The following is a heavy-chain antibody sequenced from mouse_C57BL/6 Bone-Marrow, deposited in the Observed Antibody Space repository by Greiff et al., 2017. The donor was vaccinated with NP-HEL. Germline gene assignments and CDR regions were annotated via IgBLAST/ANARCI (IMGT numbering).Heavy chain of an antibody. J-gene: IGHJ4*01. D-gene: IGHD1-1*01. CDR1: GYTFTSYW. CDR2: IHPNSGST. V-gene: IGHV1-64*01. Sequence: QVQLQQPGAELVKPGASVKLSCKASGYTFTSYWMHWVTQRPGQGLEWIGMIHPNSGSTNYNEKFKSKATLTVDKSSSTAYMQLSSLTSEDSAVYYCARYYYGSSTDYYAMDYWGQGTSVTVSS. CDR3: ARYYYGSSTDYYAMDY.